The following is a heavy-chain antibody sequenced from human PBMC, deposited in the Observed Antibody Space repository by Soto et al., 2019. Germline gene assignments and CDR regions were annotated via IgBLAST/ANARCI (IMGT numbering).Heavy chain of an antibody. J-gene: IGHJ5*02. D-gene: IGHD3-16*01. V-gene: IGHV4-31*01. Sequence: QVQLQESGPGLVKPSQTLSLTCTVSGGSIRRRGYYWSWIRHHPGEGLEWIGFVYYSGITDYNPSLKSLVTISADTSKNQFSLKLTSVTAADTAVYYCASSGAREGDWFDPWGQGTLVTVSS. CDR3: ASSGAREGDWFDP. CDR1: GGSIRRRGYY. CDR2: VYYSGIT.